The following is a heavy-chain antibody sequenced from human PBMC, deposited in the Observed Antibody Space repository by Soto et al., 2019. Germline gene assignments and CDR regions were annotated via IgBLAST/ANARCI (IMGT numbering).Heavy chain of an antibody. J-gene: IGHJ4*02. Sequence: HLQLQESGPGLVKPSETLSLTCTVSDDSITSGAYYWGLIRQPPGKGLQWIGSIQYRGSTYSNPSLKNRVTKSLDTSQNQFSLSLTPVTAADTAVYFCAGMFWVGDLLFDYWGQGTLVTVSS. D-gene: IGHD3-10*01. CDR3: AGMFWVGDLLFDY. CDR1: DDSITSGAYY. CDR2: IQYRGST. V-gene: IGHV4-39*01.